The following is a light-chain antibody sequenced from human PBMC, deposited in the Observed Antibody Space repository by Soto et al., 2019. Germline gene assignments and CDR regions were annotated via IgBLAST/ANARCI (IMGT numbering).Light chain of an antibody. J-gene: IGLJ3*02. CDR2: GVS. Sequence: QSALTQPASVSGSPGQSITISCTGTSSDVGNYNYVSWYQQHPDKAPKLMIYGVSNRPSEVSNRFSGSKSGNTASLTISGLPAEDEADYYCSSYTSSSTWLFGGGTKVTVL. V-gene: IGLV2-14*01. CDR1: SSDVGNYNY. CDR3: SSYTSSSTWL.